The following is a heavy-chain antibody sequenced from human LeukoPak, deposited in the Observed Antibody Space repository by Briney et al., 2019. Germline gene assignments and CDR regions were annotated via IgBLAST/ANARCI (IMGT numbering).Heavy chain of an antibody. CDR3: ATYSNWDNFDY. Sequence: GGSLILSCAASGFTFSNYAMSWVRQAPGKGLEWVSRISGGGGGTYYADSVKGRFTISRDNSKNTLYLQMNSLSAEDTAVYYCATYSNWDNFDYWGQGTLVTVSS. J-gene: IGHJ4*02. V-gene: IGHV3-23*01. CDR1: GFTFSNYA. CDR2: ISGGGGGT. D-gene: IGHD4-11*01.